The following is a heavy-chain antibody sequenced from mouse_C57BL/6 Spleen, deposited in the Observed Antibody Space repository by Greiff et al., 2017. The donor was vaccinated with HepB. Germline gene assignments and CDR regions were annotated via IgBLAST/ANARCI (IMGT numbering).Heavy chain of an antibody. CDR3: ARLDYYAMDY. CDR2: INPSTGGT. J-gene: IGHJ4*01. Sequence: EVQLQQSGPELVKPGASVKISCKASGYSFTGYYMNWVKQSPEKSLEWIGEINPSTGGTTYNQKFKAKATLTVDKSSSTAYMQLKSLTSEDSAVYYCARLDYYAMDYWGQGTSDTVSS. CDR1: GYSFTGYY. V-gene: IGHV1-42*01.